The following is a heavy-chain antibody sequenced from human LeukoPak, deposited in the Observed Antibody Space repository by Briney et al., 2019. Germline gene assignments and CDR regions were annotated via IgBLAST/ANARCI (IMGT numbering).Heavy chain of an antibody. CDR2: SYHTGST. V-gene: IGHV4-38-2*02. CDR3: ARGDVETNLEY. CDR1: GYSITSGYY. J-gene: IGHJ4*02. Sequence: SETLSLTCTVSGYSITSGYYWGWIRQTPGKGLEWIGSSYHTGSTLYNPSLKSRVTISVDPSKNQFSLKLSSVIVADTAVYYCARGDVETNLEYWGQGTLVTVSS. D-gene: IGHD5-24*01.